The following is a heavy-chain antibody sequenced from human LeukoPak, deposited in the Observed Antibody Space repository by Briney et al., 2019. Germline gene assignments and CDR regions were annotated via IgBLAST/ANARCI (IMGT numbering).Heavy chain of an antibody. J-gene: IGHJ4*02. V-gene: IGHV1-69*04. Sequence: GASVKVSCKASGGTFSSYAISWVRQAPGQGLEWMGRIIPILGIANYAQKFQGRVTITADKSTSTAYMELSSLRSEDTAVYYCARDRADVRGGDYWGQGTLVTVSS. CDR1: GGTFSSYA. CDR2: IIPILGIA. CDR3: ARDRADVRGGDY. D-gene: IGHD2-15*01.